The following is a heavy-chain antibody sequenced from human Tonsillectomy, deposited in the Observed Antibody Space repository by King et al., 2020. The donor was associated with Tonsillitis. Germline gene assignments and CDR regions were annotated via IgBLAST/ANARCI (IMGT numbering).Heavy chain of an antibody. CDR3: TRRTLIGYYGSGPLIDF. J-gene: IGHJ4*02. CDR2: IFYNGRT. D-gene: IGHD3-10*01. CDR1: GDSITSSRFY. V-gene: IGHV4-39*01. Sequence: QLQESGPGLVKPSETLSLTCTVSGDSITSSRFYWGWIRQPPGKGLEWIGNIFYNGRTHYNPSLKSRVTISVDTSRNQFSLKLTSVTAADTAIYYCTRRTLIGYYGSGPLIDFWGQGTLVTVSS.